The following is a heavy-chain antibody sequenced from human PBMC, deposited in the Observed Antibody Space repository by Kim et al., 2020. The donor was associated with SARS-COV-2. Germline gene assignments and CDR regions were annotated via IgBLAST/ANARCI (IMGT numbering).Heavy chain of an antibody. D-gene: IGHD3-10*01. CDR3: ARELYYYGSGSYDY. J-gene: IGHJ4*02. V-gene: IGHV4-31*02. Sequence: NPSLKSRVTISVDTSKNQFSLKLSSVTAADTAVYYCARELYYYGSGSYDYWGQGTLVTVSS.